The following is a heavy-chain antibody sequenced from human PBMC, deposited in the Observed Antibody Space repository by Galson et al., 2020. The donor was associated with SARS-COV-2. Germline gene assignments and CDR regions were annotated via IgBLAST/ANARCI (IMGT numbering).Heavy chain of an antibody. CDR1: GYTFTGYY. Sequence: GASVKVSCKASGYTFTGYYMHWVRQAPGQGLEWMGWINPNSGGTNYAQKFQGRVTMTRDTSISTAYMELSRLRYDDTAVYYCARKGIAVAGYGMDVWGQGTTVTVSS. V-gene: IGHV1-2*02. CDR3: ARKGIAVAGYGMDV. J-gene: IGHJ6*02. CDR2: INPNSGGT. D-gene: IGHD6-19*01.